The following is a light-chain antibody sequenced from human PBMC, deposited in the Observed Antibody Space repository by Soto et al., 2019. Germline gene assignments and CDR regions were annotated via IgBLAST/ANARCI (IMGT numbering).Light chain of an antibody. CDR2: GAS. CDR1: QSVSSN. CDR3: QQYNNWPRT. V-gene: IGKV3-15*01. J-gene: IGKJ1*01. Sequence: EIVMTQSPATLSVSPGERATLCCRASQSVSSNLAWYQQKPGQAPRLLIYGASTRATGIPARFSGSGSGTEFTLTISSLQSEDFAVYYCQQYNNWPRTFCQGTKVDIK.